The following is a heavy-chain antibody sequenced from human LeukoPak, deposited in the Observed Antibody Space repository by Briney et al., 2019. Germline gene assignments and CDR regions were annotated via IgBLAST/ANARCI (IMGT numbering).Heavy chain of an antibody. V-gene: IGHV3-66*01. CDR3: ARDSSNYYFDY. J-gene: IGHJ4*02. CDR2: IYSGGST. CDR1: GFTVSSNY. Sequence: PGGSLRLSCAASGFTVSSNYMSWVRQAPGKGLEWVSVIYSGGSTYYADSVKGRFTTSRDNSKNTLYLQMNSLRAEDTAVYYCARDSSNYYFDYWGQGTLVTVSS. D-gene: IGHD4-11*01.